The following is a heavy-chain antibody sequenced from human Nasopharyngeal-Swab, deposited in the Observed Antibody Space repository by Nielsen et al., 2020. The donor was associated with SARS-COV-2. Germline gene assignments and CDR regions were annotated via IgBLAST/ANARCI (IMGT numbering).Heavy chain of an antibody. D-gene: IGHD2/OR15-2a*01. V-gene: IGHV3-23*01. Sequence: GESLKLSCVASGYSFRTYGISWVRQAPGKGLEWVAALVGSGDIRGSGGNTYYADSVKGRFTISRDNSKNTLSLQMNSLRAEDTAVYYCAKDLRGPYFFWGQGTLVTVSS. CDR2: LVGSGDIRGSGGNT. J-gene: IGHJ4*02. CDR3: AKDLRGPYFF. CDR1: GYSFRTYG.